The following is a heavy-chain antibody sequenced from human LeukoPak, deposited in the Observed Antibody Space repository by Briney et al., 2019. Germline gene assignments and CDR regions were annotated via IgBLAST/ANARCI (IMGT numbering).Heavy chain of an antibody. D-gene: IGHD5-18*01. V-gene: IGHV4-34*01. CDR1: GGSFSGYY. CDR2: INHSGST. Sequence: PSETLTLTCAVYGGSFSGYYWSWIRQPPGKGLEWIGEINHSGSTNYNPSLKSRVTISVDTSKNQFSLKLSSVTAADTAVYYCARGGYSYGLGFDPWGQGTLVTVSS. CDR3: ARGGYSYGLGFDP. J-gene: IGHJ5*02.